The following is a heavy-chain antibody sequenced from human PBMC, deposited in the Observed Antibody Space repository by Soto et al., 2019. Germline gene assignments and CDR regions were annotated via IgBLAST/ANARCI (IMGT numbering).Heavy chain of an antibody. V-gene: IGHV4-59*01. CDR2: IYYSGST. CDR1: GGSISIYY. CDR3: ATSTPWWFDP. Sequence: SETLSLTCTVSGGSISIYYWSWIRQPPGKGLEWIGYIYYSGSTNYNPSLKSRVTISVDTSKNQFSLKLGSVTAADTAVYYCATSTPWWFDPWGQGTLVTVPQ. J-gene: IGHJ5*02.